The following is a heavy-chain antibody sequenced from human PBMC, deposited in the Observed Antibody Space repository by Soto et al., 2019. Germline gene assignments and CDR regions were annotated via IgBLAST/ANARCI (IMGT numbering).Heavy chain of an antibody. CDR2: ITHTGTT. D-gene: IGHD6-19*01. CDR3: VRSSGWSVFYGMDV. Sequence: QVQLQQWGAGLVKPSETLSLTCDVFGGSFTTYYWTWVRQSPGKGLEWIGQITHTGTTNYNPSLESRVTLAADTSHNQFSLKLTSRTAADTGVYFCVRSSGWSVFYGMDVWCQGTTVTVSS. CDR1: GGSFTTYY. V-gene: IGHV4-34*01. J-gene: IGHJ6*02.